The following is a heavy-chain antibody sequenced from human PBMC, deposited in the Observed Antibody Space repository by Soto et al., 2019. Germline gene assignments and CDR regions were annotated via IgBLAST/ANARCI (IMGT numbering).Heavy chain of an antibody. CDR1: GFTFSPYA. CDR2: IGHSDGST. V-gene: IGHV3-23*01. D-gene: IGHD2-15*01. J-gene: IGHJ4*02. Sequence: GGSLRLSCAASGFTFSPYAMSWVRQAPGKGLEWVSTIGHSDGSTYYADAVKGRFTTSRDNSKNMVHVQMNSLRVEDTAVYYCAKGAPGYCSGGSCQIDYWGQGTLVTVSS. CDR3: AKGAPGYCSGGSCQIDY.